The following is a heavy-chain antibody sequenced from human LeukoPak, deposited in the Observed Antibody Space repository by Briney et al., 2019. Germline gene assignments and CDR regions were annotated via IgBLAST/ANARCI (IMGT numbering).Heavy chain of an antibody. CDR1: GFTFSSYG. Sequence: GGSLRLSCAASGFTFSSYGMHWVRQAPGKGLEWVAFIRYDGSNKYYADSVKGRFTISRDNSKNTLYLQMNSLRAEDTAVYYCAKDFTVVVTAIVDYWGQGTLVTVSS. V-gene: IGHV3-30*02. J-gene: IGHJ4*02. D-gene: IGHD2-21*02. CDR3: AKDFTVVVTAIVDY. CDR2: IRYDGSNK.